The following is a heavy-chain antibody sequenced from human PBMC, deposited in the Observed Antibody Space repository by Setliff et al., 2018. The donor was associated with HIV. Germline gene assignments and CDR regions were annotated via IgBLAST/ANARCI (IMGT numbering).Heavy chain of an antibody. CDR3: TRDQEEVVRGYYPQYYMDV. CDR1: GYEFSNYG. V-gene: IGHV3-48*01. J-gene: IGHJ6*03. Sequence: PGGSLRLSCAASGYEFSNYGMNWVRQAPGQGLEWLSAITPGSSSTYYADSVKGRFIISRDNAKKLLSLHLTSLRVEDTAVYYCTRDQEEVVRGYYPQYYMDVWGKGTTVTVSS. D-gene: IGHD3-10*01. CDR2: ITPGSSST.